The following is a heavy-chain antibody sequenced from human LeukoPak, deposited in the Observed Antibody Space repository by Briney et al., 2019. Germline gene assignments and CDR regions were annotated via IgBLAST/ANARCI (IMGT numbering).Heavy chain of an antibody. V-gene: IGHV4-39*07. CDR2: IYYSGNT. D-gene: IGHD5-12*01. J-gene: IGHJ2*01. CDR1: GGSISSGGYY. CDR3: ARDRGYSGYEASGWYFDL. Sequence: SETLSLTCTVSGGSISSGGYYWSWIRQPPGKGLEWIGSIYYSGNTYYNPSLKSRVTISVDTSKNQFSLKLSSVTAADTAVYYCARDRGYSGYEASGWYFDLWGRGTLVTVSS.